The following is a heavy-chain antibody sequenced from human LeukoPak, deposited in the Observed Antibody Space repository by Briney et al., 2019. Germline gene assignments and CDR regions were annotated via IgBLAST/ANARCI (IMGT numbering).Heavy chain of an antibody. CDR1: GGSISSYY. J-gene: IGHJ3*02. CDR2: IYYSGST. V-gene: IGHV4-59*08. CDR3: ARPVQQQLVVAFDI. Sequence: SETLSLTCTVSGGSISSYYWSWIRQPPGKGLEWIGYIYYSGSTNYNPSLKSRVTISVDTSKNQFSLKLSSVTAADTAVYYCARPVQQQLVVAFDIWGQGTMVTVSS. D-gene: IGHD6-13*01.